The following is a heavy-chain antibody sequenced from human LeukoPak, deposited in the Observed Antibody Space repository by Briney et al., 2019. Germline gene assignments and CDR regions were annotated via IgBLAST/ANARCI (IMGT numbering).Heavy chain of an antibody. CDR3: ARDSLKDTDFDY. V-gene: IGHV3-21*01. J-gene: IGHJ4*02. Sequence: GGSLRLSCAASGFTFSSYSMNWVRQAPGKGLEWVSSISSSSYIYYADSVKGRFTISRDNAKNSLYLQMNSLRAEDTAVYYCARDSLKDTDFDYLGQGTLVTVSS. D-gene: IGHD4-17*01. CDR2: ISSSSYI. CDR1: GFTFSSYS.